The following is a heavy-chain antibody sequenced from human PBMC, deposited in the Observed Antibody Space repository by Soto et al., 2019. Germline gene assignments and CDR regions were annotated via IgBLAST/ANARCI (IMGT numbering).Heavy chain of an antibody. D-gene: IGHD3-16*01. V-gene: IGHV3-30*18. CDR3: ANSMGSTALGDY. CDR2: ISYDGSNK. CDR1: GFTFSSYG. J-gene: IGHJ4*02. Sequence: QVQLVESGGGVVQPGRSLRLSCAASGFTFSSYGMHWVRQAPGKGLEWVAVISYDGSNKYYADSVKGRFTISRDNSKNTLYLQMNSLRAEDTAVYYCANSMGSTALGDYWGQGTLVTVSS.